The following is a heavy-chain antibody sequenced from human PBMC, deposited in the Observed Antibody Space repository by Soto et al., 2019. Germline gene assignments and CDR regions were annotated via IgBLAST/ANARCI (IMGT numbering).Heavy chain of an antibody. CDR3: ASEPGRIAVAGFDY. D-gene: IGHD6-19*01. J-gene: IGHJ4*02. Sequence: QVQLVESGGGVVQPGRSLRLSCVASGFMFDSYGMHWVRQAPGKGLEWVAIILYDGSEKYHADSVKGRFTISRDNSKNTLYLQMSSRRAEDTALYYCASEPGRIAVAGFDYWGQGTLVTVSS. CDR2: ILYDGSEK. CDR1: GFMFDSYG. V-gene: IGHV3-33*01.